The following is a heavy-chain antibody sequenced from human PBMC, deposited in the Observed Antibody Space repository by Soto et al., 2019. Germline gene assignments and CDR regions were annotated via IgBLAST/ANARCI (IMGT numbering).Heavy chain of an antibody. J-gene: IGHJ4*02. CDR3: ARDGECSSTSCQGAFDY. CDR2: ISYDGSNK. CDR1: GFTFSSYA. Sequence: QVQLVESGGGVVQPGRSLRLSCAASGFTFSSYAMHWVRQAPGKGLEWVAVISYDGSNKYYADSVKGRFTISRDNFKNTLYLQMNSLRAEDTAVYYCARDGECSSTSCQGAFDYWGQGTLVTVSS. V-gene: IGHV3-30-3*01. D-gene: IGHD2-2*01.